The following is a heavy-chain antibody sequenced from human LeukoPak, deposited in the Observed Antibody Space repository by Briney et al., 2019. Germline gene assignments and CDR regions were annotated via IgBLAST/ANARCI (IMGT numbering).Heavy chain of an antibody. D-gene: IGHD3-16*01. Sequence: SETLSLTCTVSGGSISSYFWSWIRQPPGKGLEWIGYVYYSGSTNYNPSLNSRVTTSVDTSENQFSLKLSSVTAADTAVYYCARGGYDYVWGSAFDYWGQGMLVTVSS. V-gene: IGHV4-59*01. CDR3: ARGGYDYVWGSAFDY. J-gene: IGHJ4*02. CDR2: VYYSGST. CDR1: GGSISSYF.